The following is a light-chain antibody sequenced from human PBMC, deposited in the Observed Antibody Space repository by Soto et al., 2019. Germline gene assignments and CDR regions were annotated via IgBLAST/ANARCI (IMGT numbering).Light chain of an antibody. CDR1: QSISSY. V-gene: IGKV1-39*01. Sequence: DIQMTQSPSSLSASVGDRVTITCRASQSISSYLNWYQQKPGKATKLLIYAASSLQSGVPSRFSGSGSGTDFTLTISSLQPEDFATYYCQQSYRTPRTFGPGTKVDIK. CDR3: QQSYRTPRT. CDR2: AAS. J-gene: IGKJ3*01.